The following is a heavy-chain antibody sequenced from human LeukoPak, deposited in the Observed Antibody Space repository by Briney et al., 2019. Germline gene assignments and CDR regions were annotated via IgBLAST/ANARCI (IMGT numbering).Heavy chain of an antibody. V-gene: IGHV4-59*08. CDR2: IYYSGST. CDR3: ARLNHYYDSSGSPRGAHFDY. Sequence: SETLSLTCSVSGGSMNSYYWSWIRQSPGKGLEWIGYIYYSGSTNYNPSLKSRVTISVDTSKNQFSLKLSSVTAADTAVYYCARLNHYYDSSGSPRGAHFDYWGQGTLVTVSS. D-gene: IGHD3-22*01. J-gene: IGHJ4*02. CDR1: GGSMNSYY.